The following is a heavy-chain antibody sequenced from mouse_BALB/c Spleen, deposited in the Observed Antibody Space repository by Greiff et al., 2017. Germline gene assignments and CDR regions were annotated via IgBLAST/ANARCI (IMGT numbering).Heavy chain of an antibody. D-gene: IGHD1-1*01. CDR2: ISSDSSTI. CDR1: GFTFSSFG. CDR3: ARWDYDTAMDY. V-gene: IGHV5-17*02. J-gene: IGHJ4*01. Sequence: EVKVEESGGGLVQPGGSRKLSCAASGFTFSSFGMHWVRQAPEKGLEWVAFISSDSSTIYYADTVRGRFTISRDNPKNTLFLQMTSLRSEDTAMYYCARWDYDTAMDYGGQGTSVTVSS.